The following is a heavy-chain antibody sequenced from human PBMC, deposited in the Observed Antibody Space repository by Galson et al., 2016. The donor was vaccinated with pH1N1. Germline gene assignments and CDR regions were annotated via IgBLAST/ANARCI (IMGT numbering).Heavy chain of an antibody. Sequence: SVKVSCKASGYTFTSYAIHWVRQAPGQRLEWMGWINTGSGYTNYSQKFHDRITITKDTSASTVYLELSSLRSEDTAFYYCARGNGYYYGSGNFKLSVFPTGIDYWGQGTLVTVSS. CDR1: GYTFTSYA. D-gene: IGHD3-10*01. CDR2: INTGSGYT. V-gene: IGHV1-3*04. CDR3: ARGNGYYYGSGNFKLSVFPTGIDY. J-gene: IGHJ4*02.